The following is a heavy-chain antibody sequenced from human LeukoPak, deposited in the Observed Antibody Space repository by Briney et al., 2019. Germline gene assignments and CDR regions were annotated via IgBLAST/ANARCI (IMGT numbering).Heavy chain of an antibody. CDR3: AKGFQYDGGQD. J-gene: IGHJ4*02. CDR1: GFTFSNYG. CDR2: ISSDGANT. V-gene: IGHV3-23*01. Sequence: GGSLRLSCAASGFTFSNYGMAWVRQAPGKGPEWVSTISSDGANTHYADSVKGRFTISRDNSKNTMYLQMNSLRAEDTAIYYCAKGFQYDGGQDWGQGTLVTVSS. D-gene: IGHD4-23*01.